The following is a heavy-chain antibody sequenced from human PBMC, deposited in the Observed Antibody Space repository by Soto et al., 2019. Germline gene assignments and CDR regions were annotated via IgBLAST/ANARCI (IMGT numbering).Heavy chain of an antibody. CDR3: ARGYCSSTSCSSFDY. CDR2: ISYDGSNK. J-gene: IGHJ4*02. V-gene: IGHV3-30-3*01. D-gene: IGHD2-2*01. CDR1: GFTFSNYA. Sequence: QVQLVESGGGVVQPGRSLRLSCAASGFTFSNYAMHWVRQAPGKGLEWVAAISYDGSNKYYADSVRGRFTISRDNSKNTRYLQMNSLRAEDTAVYYCARGYCSSTSCSSFDYWGQGTLVTVSS.